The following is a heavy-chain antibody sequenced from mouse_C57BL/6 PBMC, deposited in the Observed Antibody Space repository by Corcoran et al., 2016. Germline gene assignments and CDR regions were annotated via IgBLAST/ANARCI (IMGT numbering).Heavy chain of an antibody. D-gene: IGHD2-2*01. J-gene: IGHJ4*01. V-gene: IGHV3-6*01. Sequence: DVQLQESGHGLVKPSQSLSITCSVTGYSITRGYYWNWNRQFPGNKREWMGYISYDGSNNYNPSIKNRISITSDTSKNQFFLKLNSVTTEDTATYYRARDGYDVGYYDAMDYWGQGTSVTVSS. CDR3: ARDGYDVGYYDAMDY. CDR2: ISYDGSN. CDR1: GYSITRGYY.